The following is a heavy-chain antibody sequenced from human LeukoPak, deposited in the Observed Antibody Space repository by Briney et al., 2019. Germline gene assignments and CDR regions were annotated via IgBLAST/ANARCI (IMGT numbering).Heavy chain of an antibody. CDR1: GFTFSSYW. Sequence: GGSLRLSCAASGFTFSSYWMSWVRQAPGKGLEWVANIKQDGSEKYYVDSVKGRFTISRDNAKNSLYLQMNSLRAEDTAVYYCARATGYSSGWSPQTYWGQGTLVTVSS. D-gene: IGHD6-19*01. CDR2: IKQDGSEK. V-gene: IGHV3-7*04. J-gene: IGHJ4*02. CDR3: ARATGYSSGWSPQTY.